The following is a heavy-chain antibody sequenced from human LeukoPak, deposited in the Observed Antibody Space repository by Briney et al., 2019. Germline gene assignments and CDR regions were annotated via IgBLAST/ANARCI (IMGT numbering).Heavy chain of an antibody. J-gene: IGHJ3*02. CDR3: ARDPGDAFDI. CDR2: ISTISSTI. V-gene: IGHV3-48*04. CDR1: GFTFTSYS. Sequence: GGSLRLSCAASGFTFTSYSMNWVRQAPGKGLEWVSYISTISSTIYYADSVKGRFTTSRDNAKNSLYLQMNSLRAEDTAVYYCARDPGDAFDIWGQGTTVTVSS.